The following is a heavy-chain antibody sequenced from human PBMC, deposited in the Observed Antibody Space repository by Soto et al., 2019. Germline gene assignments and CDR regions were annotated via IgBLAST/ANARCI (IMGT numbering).Heavy chain of an antibody. CDR2: INHSGST. CDR3: ARRSVDTAMVDDY. J-gene: IGHJ4*02. CDR1: GGSFSGYY. D-gene: IGHD5-18*01. V-gene: IGHV4-34*01. Sequence: SENLSLTCAVYGGSFSGYYWSWIRQPPGKGLEWIGEINHSGSTNYNPSLKSRVTISVDTSKNQFSLKLSSVTAADTAVYYCARRSVDTAMVDDYWGQGTLVTVS.